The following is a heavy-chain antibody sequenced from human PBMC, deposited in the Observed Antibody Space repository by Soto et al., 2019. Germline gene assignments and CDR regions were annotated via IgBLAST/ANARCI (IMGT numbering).Heavy chain of an antibody. D-gene: IGHD6-19*01. V-gene: IGHV3-23*01. Sequence: GGSLRLSCAASGFTFSRYAMSWVRQAPGKGLEWVSAISGSGGSTYYADSVKGRFTISRDNSKNTLYLQMDSLRAEDTAVYYCAKDPYSSGWYVGSGYYYGMDVWGQGTTVTV. CDR1: GFTFSRYA. CDR3: AKDPYSSGWYVGSGYYYGMDV. CDR2: ISGSGGST. J-gene: IGHJ6*02.